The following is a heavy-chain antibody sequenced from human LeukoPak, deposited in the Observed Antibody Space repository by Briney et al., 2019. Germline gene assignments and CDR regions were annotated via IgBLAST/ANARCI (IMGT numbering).Heavy chain of an antibody. CDR1: GGSFSGYY. CDR3: ARGVRSSTYSYGFMNY. V-gene: IGHV4-34*01. CDR2: INHSGST. D-gene: IGHD5-18*01. Sequence: PSETLSLTCAVYGGSFSGYYWSWIRQPPGKGLEWIGEINHSGSTNYNPSLKSRLTISVDTSKNQFSLKLNSVTAADTAVYYCARGVRSSTYSYGFMNYWGQGTLVTVSS. J-gene: IGHJ4*02.